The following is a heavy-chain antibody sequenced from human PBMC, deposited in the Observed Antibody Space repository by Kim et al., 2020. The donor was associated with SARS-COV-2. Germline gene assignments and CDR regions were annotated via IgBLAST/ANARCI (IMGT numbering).Heavy chain of an antibody. D-gene: IGHD3-3*01. J-gene: IGHJ5*02. V-gene: IGHV1-69*13. CDR3: ARDVRRYRFLEWFGRPSWFDP. Sequence: SVKVSCKASGGTFSSYAISWVRQAPGQGLEWMGGIIPIFGTANYAQKFQGRVTITADESTSTAYMELSSLRSEDTAVYYCARDVRRYRFLEWFGRPSWFDPWGQGTLVTVSS. CDR2: IIPIFGTA. CDR1: GGTFSSYA.